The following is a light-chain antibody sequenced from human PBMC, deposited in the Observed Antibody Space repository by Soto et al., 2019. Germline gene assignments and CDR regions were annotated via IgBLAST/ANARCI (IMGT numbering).Light chain of an antibody. Sequence: QSVLTQPASVSGSPGQSITISCTGTSSDVGSYNLVSWYQQHPDKAPKLMIYEVTKRPSGVSNRFSGSKSGNTASLTISGLQAEDEADYYCCSYASSTTYVFGTGTKVTVL. V-gene: IGLV2-23*02. CDR2: EVT. CDR3: CSYASSTTYV. CDR1: SSDVGSYNL. J-gene: IGLJ1*01.